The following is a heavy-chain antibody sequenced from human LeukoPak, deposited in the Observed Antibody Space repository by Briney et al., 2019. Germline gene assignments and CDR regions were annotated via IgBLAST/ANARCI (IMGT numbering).Heavy chain of an antibody. CDR1: GGSFSGYY. Sequence: PSETLSLTCAVYGGSFSGYYWSWIRQPPGKGLEWIGEINHSGSTNYNPPLESRVTISVDTSKNQFSLKLSSVTAADTAVYYCARTDGSGSYMGYYFDYWGQGTLVTVSS. CDR3: ARTDGSGSYMGYYFDY. V-gene: IGHV4-34*01. D-gene: IGHD3-10*01. CDR2: INHSGST. J-gene: IGHJ4*02.